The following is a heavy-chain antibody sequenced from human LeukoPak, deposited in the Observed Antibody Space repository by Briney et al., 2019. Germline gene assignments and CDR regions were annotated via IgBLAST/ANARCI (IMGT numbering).Heavy chain of an antibody. D-gene: IGHD1-26*01. CDR3: ARTFRRDGSYPFDY. Sequence: SVKVSCKASGGTFSSYAISWVRQAPGQGLEWMGRIIPIFGIANYAQKFQGRVTITADKSTSTAYMELGSLRSEDTAVYYCARTFRRDGSYPFDYWGQGTLVTVSS. CDR2: IIPIFGIA. CDR1: GGTFSSYA. J-gene: IGHJ4*02. V-gene: IGHV1-69*04.